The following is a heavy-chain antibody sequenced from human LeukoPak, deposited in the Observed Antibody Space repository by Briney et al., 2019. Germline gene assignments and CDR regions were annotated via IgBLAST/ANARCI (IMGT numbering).Heavy chain of an antibody. CDR3: AKGLHYDFWSGYYGPDY. V-gene: IGHV3-23*01. D-gene: IGHD3-3*01. CDR2: ISGSGGST. Sequence: GSLRLSCAASGFTFSSYAMSWVRQAPGKGLEWVSAISGSGGSTYYADSVKGRFTISRDNSKNTLYLQMNSLRAEDTAVYYCAKGLHYDFWSGYYGPDYWGQGTLVTVSS. J-gene: IGHJ4*02. CDR1: GFTFSSYA.